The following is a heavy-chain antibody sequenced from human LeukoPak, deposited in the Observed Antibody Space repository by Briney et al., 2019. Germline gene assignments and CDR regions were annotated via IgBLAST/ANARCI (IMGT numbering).Heavy chain of an antibody. D-gene: IGHD4-11*01. J-gene: IGHJ1*01. V-gene: IGHV3-7*01. Sequence: GGSLRLSCAASGFTFTKYWMTWVRQAPGKGLEWVGNIKQDGSDKNYMDSVKGRFTISRDNAKNSVYLQMNSLGADDTAVYYCATYSILNAREFRYWGQGTLVTVSS. CDR3: ATYSILNAREFRY. CDR2: IKQDGSDK. CDR1: GFTFTKYW.